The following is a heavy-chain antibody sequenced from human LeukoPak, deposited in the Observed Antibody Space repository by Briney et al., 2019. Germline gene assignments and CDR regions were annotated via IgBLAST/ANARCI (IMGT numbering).Heavy chain of an antibody. J-gene: IGHJ6*03. V-gene: IGHV1-18*01. CDR3: ARVAFSKYHYYMDV. CDR1: GYTFTSYG. D-gene: IGHD4-11*01. CDR2: ISAYNGNT. Sequence: ASVKVSCKASGYTFTSYGISWVRQAPGQGLEWMGWISAYNGNTNYAQKVQGRVTMTTDTSTSTAYMELRSLRSDDTAVYYCARVAFSKYHYYMDVWGKGTTVTVSS.